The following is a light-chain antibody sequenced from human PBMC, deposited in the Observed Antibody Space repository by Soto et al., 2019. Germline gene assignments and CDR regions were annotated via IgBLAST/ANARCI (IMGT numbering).Light chain of an antibody. CDR2: DAS. CDR3: QQRSNWPPG. CDR1: QSVSSY. V-gene: IGKV3-11*01. Sequence: DIVLTQSPATLSLSPGDGATLSCRARQSVSSYLAWYQQKPGQAPRLLIYDASNRATGIPARFSGSGSGTDFTLTISSLEPEDFAVYYCQQRSNWPPGFGQGTRLEIK. J-gene: IGKJ5*01.